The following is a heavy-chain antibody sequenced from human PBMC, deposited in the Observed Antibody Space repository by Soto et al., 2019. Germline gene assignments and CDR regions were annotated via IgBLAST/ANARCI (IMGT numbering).Heavy chain of an antibody. Sequence: PGGSLRLSCAASGFTFYSYAMSWVRQAPGKGLEWVSTIGSVGGDTYYADSVKGRFTISRDNAKNSLYLQMNSLRAEDTAVYYCARDFRDGMDVWGQGTTVTVSS. J-gene: IGHJ6*02. V-gene: IGHV3-21*01. CDR1: GFTFYSYA. CDR3: ARDFRDGMDV. CDR2: IGSVGGDT.